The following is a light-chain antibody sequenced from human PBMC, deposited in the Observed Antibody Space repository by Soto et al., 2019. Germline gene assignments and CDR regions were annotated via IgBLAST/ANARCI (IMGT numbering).Light chain of an antibody. Sequence: EIEMTQSPATLSVSPGERATLSCRASQRVNNNLAWYQQKPGQAPRLLIYDAFTRATAIPARFSGSVSGTQFTLTISSLQSEDFAVYYCQQYNNWPQTFGQGTKVEI. CDR3: QQYNNWPQT. V-gene: IGKV3-15*01. J-gene: IGKJ1*01. CDR2: DAF. CDR1: QRVNNN.